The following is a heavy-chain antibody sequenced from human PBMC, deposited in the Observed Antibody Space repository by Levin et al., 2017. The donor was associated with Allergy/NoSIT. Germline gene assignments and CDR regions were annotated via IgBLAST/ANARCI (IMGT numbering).Heavy chain of an antibody. CDR3: ATGHSWGVERYCSGGSCRAKYFQH. CDR2: FDPEDGET. J-gene: IGHJ1*01. D-gene: IGHD2-15*01. V-gene: IGHV1-24*01. CDR1: GYTLTELS. Sequence: ASVKVSCKVSGYTLTELSMHWVRQAPGKGLEWMGGFDPEDGETIYAQKFQGRVTMTEDTSTDTAYMELSSLRSEDTAVYYCATGHSWGVERYCSGGSCRAKYFQHWGQGTLVTVSS.